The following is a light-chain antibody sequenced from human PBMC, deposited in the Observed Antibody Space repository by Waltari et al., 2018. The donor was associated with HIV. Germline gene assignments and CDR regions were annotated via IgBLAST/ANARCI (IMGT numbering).Light chain of an antibody. CDR2: EVN. V-gene: IGLV2-8*01. Sequence: QSALTQPPSASGSPGQSVTISCTGTSSDVGGYNYVSWYQQHPGKAPKLMIYEVNKRPSWVPDRFSGSKSVNTASLTVSGLQAEDEADYYCSSYAGNNKWVFGGGTKLTVL. J-gene: IGLJ3*02. CDR1: SSDVGGYNY. CDR3: SSYAGNNKWV.